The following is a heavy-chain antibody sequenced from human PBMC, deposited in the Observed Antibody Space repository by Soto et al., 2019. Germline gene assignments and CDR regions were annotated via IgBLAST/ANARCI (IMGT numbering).Heavy chain of an antibody. D-gene: IGHD3-10*01. J-gene: IGHJ4*02. CDR2: ISAYNGNT. V-gene: IGHV1-18*01. Sequence: ASVKVSCKASGYTFTSYGISWVRQAPGQGLEWMGWISAYNGNTNYAQKLQGRVTMTTDTSTSTAYMELRSLRSDDTAVYYCARAGYYGSGRQSNFDYWGQGTLVTVSS. CDR3: ARAGYYGSGRQSNFDY. CDR1: GYTFTSYG.